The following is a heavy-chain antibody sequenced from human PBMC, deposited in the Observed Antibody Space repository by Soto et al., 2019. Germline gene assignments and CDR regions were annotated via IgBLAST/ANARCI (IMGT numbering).Heavy chain of an antibody. J-gene: IGHJ4*02. CDR1: GFTFSSYG. V-gene: IGHV3-33*01. Sequence: QVQLVESGGGVVQPGRSLRLSCAASGFTFSSYGMHWVRQAPGKGLEWVAVIWYDGSNKYYADSVKGRFTISRDNSKXXXXXXXXXXXXXXXXXXXXXXXXXXXXXXELGPLDYWGQGTLVTVSS. CDR3: XXXXXXXXXXELGPLDY. D-gene: IGHD3-10*01. CDR2: IWYDGSNK.